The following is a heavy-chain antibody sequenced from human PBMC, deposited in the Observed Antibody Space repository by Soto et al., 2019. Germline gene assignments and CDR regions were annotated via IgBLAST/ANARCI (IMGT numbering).Heavy chain of an antibody. CDR1: GSSLSTSGVV. D-gene: IGHD1-26*01. V-gene: IGHV2-5*02. CDR2: IYWDDDK. Sequence: QITLKESGPTLVKPTQTLTLTCTFSGSSLSTSGVVVGWIRQPPGKALEWLALIYWDDDKRYSPSLKSRLTITNNTTKTRVVLTMTNSGPVDTDTYYCAHRQVGAQFQRWGQGTLVTVSS. CDR3: AHRQVGAQFQR. J-gene: IGHJ1*01.